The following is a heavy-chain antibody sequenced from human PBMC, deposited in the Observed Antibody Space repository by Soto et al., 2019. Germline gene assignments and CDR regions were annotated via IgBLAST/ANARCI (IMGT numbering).Heavy chain of an antibody. CDR3: ARHEGCAADCYSGCVDY. D-gene: IGHD2-21*02. V-gene: IGHV1-69*13. Sequence: GASVKSSSKASGGTFSSYSISWVRQAPGHGLEWMGGIIPIFGTANYAQKFQGRVTIAADESTSTAYMELSSLRSEDTAVYYCARHEGCAADCYSGCVDYSGQGTL. CDR2: IIPIFGTA. J-gene: IGHJ4*02. CDR1: GGTFSSYS.